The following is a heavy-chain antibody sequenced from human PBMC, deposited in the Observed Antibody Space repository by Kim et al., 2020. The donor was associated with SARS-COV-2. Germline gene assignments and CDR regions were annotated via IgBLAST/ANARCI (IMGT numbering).Heavy chain of an antibody. Sequence: SETLSLTCTVSGGSVSSGSYYWSWIRQPPGKGLEWIGYIYYSGSTNYNPSLKSRVTISVDTSKNQFSLKLSSVTTADTAVYYCARVVNSQQWPWRERWFDPWGQGTLVTVSS. J-gene: IGHJ5*02. D-gene: IGHD6-19*01. CDR2: IYYSGST. CDR1: GGSVSSGSYY. V-gene: IGHV4-61*01. CDR3: ARVVNSQQWPWRERWFDP.